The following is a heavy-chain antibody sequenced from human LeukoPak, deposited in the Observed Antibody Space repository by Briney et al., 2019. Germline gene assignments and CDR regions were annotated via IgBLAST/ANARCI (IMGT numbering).Heavy chain of an antibody. CDR2: ISSSGIYT. J-gene: IGHJ3*02. V-gene: IGHV3-11*06. CDR3: ARAWTDYYDSSAYYYNAFDI. D-gene: IGHD3-22*01. Sequence: GGSLRLSCTASRFTFSDYYMSWIRQAPGKGLEWVSYISSSGIYTNYADSVKGRFTISRDNAKNSLYLQMNNLRAEDTAVYYCARAWTDYYDSSAYYYNAFDIWGQGTMVTVSS. CDR1: RFTFSDYY.